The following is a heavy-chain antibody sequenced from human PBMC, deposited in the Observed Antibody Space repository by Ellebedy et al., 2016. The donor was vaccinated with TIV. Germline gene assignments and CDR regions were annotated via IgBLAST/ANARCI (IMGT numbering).Heavy chain of an antibody. V-gene: IGHV1-46*01. CDR1: GYTFTRHF. CDR2: INPSRGST. J-gene: IGHJ5*02. Sequence: ASVKVSCXSSGYTFTRHFIHWVRQAPGQGLEWMGIINPSRGSTNYAPKFQGRVTMTRDTSTRTVYLEVTSLKSEDTAVYYCARDGAPLPPIGDNGNWFDPWGQGSLITVSS. D-gene: IGHD4-17*01. CDR3: ARDGAPLPPIGDNGNWFDP.